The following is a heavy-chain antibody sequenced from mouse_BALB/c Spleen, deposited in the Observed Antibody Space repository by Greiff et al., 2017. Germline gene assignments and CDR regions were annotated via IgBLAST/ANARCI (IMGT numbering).Heavy chain of an antibody. V-gene: IGHV5-6-4*01. J-gene: IGHJ1*01. CDR3: TRESNYGGYCDV. CDR1: GFTFSSYT. CDR2: ISSGGSYT. D-gene: IGHD2-5*01. Sequence: DVQLVESGGGLVKPGGSLKLSCAASGFTFSSYTMSWVRQTPEKRLEWVATISSGGSYTYYPDSVKGRFTISRDNAKNTLYLQMSSLKSEDTAMYYCTRESNYGGYCDVWGAGTTVTVSS.